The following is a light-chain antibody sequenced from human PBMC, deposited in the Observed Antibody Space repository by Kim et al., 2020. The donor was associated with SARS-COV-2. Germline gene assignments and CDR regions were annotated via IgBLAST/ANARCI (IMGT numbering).Light chain of an antibody. CDR3: SSYATTVV. CDR2: DVS. V-gene: IGLV2-11*01. Sequence: SPGQSVTCSCTGHISDVGDYNFISWYQQHPGKAPKVMIYDVSERPSGVPDRFSGSKSGNTASLTVSGLQAEDEADYYCSSYATTVVFGGGTQLTVL. CDR1: ISDVGDYNF. J-gene: IGLJ2*01.